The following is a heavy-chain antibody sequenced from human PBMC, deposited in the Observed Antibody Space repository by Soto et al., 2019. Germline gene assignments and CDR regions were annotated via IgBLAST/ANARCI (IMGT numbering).Heavy chain of an antibody. D-gene: IGHD2-15*01. J-gene: IGHJ3*02. Sequence: QVQLVQSGAEVKKPGSSVKVSCKASGGTFSSYTISWVRQAPGQGLEWMGRIIPILGIANYAQKFQGRVTITADKSTSTAYRELSSLRSEDTAVYYCARGAYCSGGSCWDAFDIWGQGTMVTVSS. CDR2: IIPILGIA. CDR1: GGTFSSYT. CDR3: ARGAYCSGGSCWDAFDI. V-gene: IGHV1-69*02.